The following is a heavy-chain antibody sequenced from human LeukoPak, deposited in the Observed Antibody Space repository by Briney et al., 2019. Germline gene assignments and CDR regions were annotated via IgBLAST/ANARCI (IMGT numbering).Heavy chain of an antibody. CDR2: INHSGST. CDR1: GGSFSGYY. D-gene: IGHD5-18*01. CDR3: ARDGRWIQLWGIDY. Sequence: SETLSLTCAVYGGSFSGYYWSWIRQPPGKGLEWIGEINHSGSTNYNPSLKSRVTISVDTSKNQFSLKLSSVTAADTAVYYCARDGRWIQLWGIDYWGQGTLVTVSS. J-gene: IGHJ4*02. V-gene: IGHV4-34*01.